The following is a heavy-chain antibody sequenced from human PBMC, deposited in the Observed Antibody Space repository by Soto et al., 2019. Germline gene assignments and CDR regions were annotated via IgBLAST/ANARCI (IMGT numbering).Heavy chain of an antibody. CDR1: GYTFTSYD. D-gene: IGHD3-3*01. CDR3: ARGTSIYYYYYMDV. V-gene: IGHV1-8*01. CDR2: MNPNSGNT. Sequence: GASVKVSCKASGYTFTSYDINWVRQATGQGLEWMGWMNPNSGNTGYAQKFQGRVTMTRNTSISTAYMELSSLRSGDTAVYNCARGTSIYYYYYMDVWGKGTTVTVSS. J-gene: IGHJ6*03.